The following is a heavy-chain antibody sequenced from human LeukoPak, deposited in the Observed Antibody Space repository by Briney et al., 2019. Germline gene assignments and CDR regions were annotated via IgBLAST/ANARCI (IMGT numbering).Heavy chain of an antibody. CDR1: GFTFSSYA. CDR3: AKFNIVVVPAAAFEY. CDR2: ISSSGSTT. J-gene: IGHJ4*02. Sequence: GGSLRLSCAVSGFTFSSYAMSWVRQAPGKGLEWVSSISSSGSTTYYADSVKGRFTISRDNSKNTLYLQMNSLRAEDTATYYCAKFNIVVVPAAAFEYWGQGTLVTVSS. D-gene: IGHD2-2*01. V-gene: IGHV3-23*01.